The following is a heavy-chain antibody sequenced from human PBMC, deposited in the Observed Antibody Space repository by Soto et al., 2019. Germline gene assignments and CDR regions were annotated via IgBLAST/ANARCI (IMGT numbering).Heavy chain of an antibody. Sequence: QIQLVQSGAEVKKPGASVKVSCKASGYNFFDYGVSWVRQAPGQGLEWMGWVSTKSGKTDFGRKVKGRVTMTADTSTNTAYLELRGMRSDDTAVYYCARGRTVSSIGPLLVWGQGTLVSVSS. CDR3: ARGRTVSSIGPLLV. CDR1: GYNFFDYG. V-gene: IGHV1-18*01. J-gene: IGHJ1*01. D-gene: IGHD1-1*01. CDR2: VSTKSGKT.